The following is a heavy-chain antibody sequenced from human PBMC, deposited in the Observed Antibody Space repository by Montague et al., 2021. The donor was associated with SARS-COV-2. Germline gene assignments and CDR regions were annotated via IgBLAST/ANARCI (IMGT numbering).Heavy chain of an antibody. Sequence: SETLSLTCAVYGGSFSGYYWSWIRQPPGKGLEWIGEINHSGSTNYNPSLKSRVTISVDTSKNQFSLKLSSVTAADTAVYYCARDRYSSSGYGQKYYFDYWGQGTLVTVSS. V-gene: IGHV4-34*01. D-gene: IGHD6-13*01. CDR2: INHSGST. CDR1: GGSFSGYY. J-gene: IGHJ4*02. CDR3: ARDRYSSSGYGQKYYFDY.